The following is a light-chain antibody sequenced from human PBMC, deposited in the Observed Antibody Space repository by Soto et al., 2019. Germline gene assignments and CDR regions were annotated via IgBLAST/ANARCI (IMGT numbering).Light chain of an antibody. CDR2: RNS. J-gene: IGLJ2*01. CDR1: SSNIGSSY. CDR3: AAWDDSLSGVV. V-gene: IGLV1-47*01. Sequence: QAVVTQPPSASGTPGQRVTISCSGSSSNIGSSYVYWYQQLPGTVPQLLIYRNSERPSGVPDRFSGSKSGTSASLAISGLRSEDEADYYCAAWDDSLSGVVFGGGTQLTVL.